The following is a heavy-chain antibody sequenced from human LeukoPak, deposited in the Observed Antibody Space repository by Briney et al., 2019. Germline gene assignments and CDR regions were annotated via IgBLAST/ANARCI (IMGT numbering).Heavy chain of an antibody. CDR2: IYHSGST. V-gene: IGHV4-30-2*01. CDR3: ARGPITMVRGVIIKGWFDP. D-gene: IGHD3-10*01. CDR1: GGSISSGGYY. J-gene: IGHJ5*02. Sequence: SQTLSLTCTVSGGSISSGGYYWSWIRQPPGKGLEWIGYIYHSGSTYYNPSLKSRVTISVDRSKNQFSLKLSSVTAADTAVYYCARGPITMVRGVIIKGWFDPWGQGTLVTVSS.